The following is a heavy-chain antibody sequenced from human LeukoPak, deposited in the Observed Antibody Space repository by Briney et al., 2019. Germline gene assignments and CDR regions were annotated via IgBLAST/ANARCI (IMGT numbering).Heavy chain of an antibody. J-gene: IGHJ6*03. D-gene: IGHD2-15*01. Sequence: GASVKVSCKPSGYTFTGYYIHWVRQAPRQGLEWVGWINPSSGGTNYAPKFQGRVTMTRDTSISTAYMELSRLKFDDTAVYYCARGVVAATFYYYMDVWGKGTTVTVSS. CDR3: ARGVVAATFYYYMDV. CDR2: INPSSGGT. CDR1: GYTFTGYY. V-gene: IGHV1-2*02.